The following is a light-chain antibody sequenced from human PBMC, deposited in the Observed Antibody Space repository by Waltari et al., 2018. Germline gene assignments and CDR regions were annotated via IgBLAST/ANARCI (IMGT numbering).Light chain of an antibody. CDR1: DDSKVRNH. Sequence: DDSKVRNHLAGYQQRPGQSPGLSMHWASTRESGVPVRIRGRGAGTDFTLTISSLQSEDVAVYYCQQYYTSPATFGQGTRLDIK. CDR2: WAS. CDR3: QQYYTSPAT. V-gene: IGKV4-1*01. J-gene: IGKJ5*01.